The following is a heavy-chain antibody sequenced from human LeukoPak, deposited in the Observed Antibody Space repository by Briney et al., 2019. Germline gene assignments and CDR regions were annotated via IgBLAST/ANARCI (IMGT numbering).Heavy chain of an antibody. D-gene: IGHD2-21*02. Sequence: ASVKVSCKASGYTFTGYYMHWVRQAPGQGLEWMGWIIPNSGGTNYAQKFQGRVTMARDTSISTAYMELSRLRSDDTAVYYCARADIVVVTAIFNWGQGTLVTVSS. CDR1: GYTFTGYY. V-gene: IGHV1-2*02. CDR2: IIPNSGGT. CDR3: ARADIVVVTAIFN. J-gene: IGHJ4*02.